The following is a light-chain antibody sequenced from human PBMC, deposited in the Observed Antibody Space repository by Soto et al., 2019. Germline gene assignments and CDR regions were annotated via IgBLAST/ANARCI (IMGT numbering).Light chain of an antibody. J-gene: IGKJ1*01. CDR2: AVS. Sequence: DIQMTQSPSSLSASLVYRITITCRASQSIGSYLNWYQHKPGRAPKFLIYAVSTLQSWVPSRFNGSGSGTDFTLTISSLQPEDFASYSCQQSYSSPWTFGQGTKVDIK. CDR3: QQSYSSPWT. V-gene: IGKV1-39*01. CDR1: QSIGSY.